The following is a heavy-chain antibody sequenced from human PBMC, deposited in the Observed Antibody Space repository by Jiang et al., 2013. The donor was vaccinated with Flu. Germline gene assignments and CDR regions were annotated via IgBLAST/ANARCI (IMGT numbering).Heavy chain of an antibody. CDR3: ARDLGRRLHLTHVGMDV. V-gene: IGHV1-69*01. J-gene: IGHJ6*02. Sequence: GAEVKKPGSSVKVSCKASGGTFSSYAISWVRQAPGQGLEWMGGIIPIFGTANYAQKFQGRVTITADESTSTAYMELSSLRSEDTAVYYCARDLGRRLHLTHVGMDVWGQGDHGHRLL. CDR1: GGTFSSYA. CDR2: IIPIFGTA. D-gene: IGHD4-17*01.